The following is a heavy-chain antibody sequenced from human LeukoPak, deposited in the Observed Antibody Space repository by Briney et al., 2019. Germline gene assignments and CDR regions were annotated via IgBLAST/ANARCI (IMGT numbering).Heavy chain of an antibody. D-gene: IGHD3-22*01. Sequence: ASVKVSCKASGYTFTSYGISWVRQAPGQGREWMGWISAYNGNTNYAQKPQGRVNMTTETSTSTAYMELRSLRSDDTAVYYCARAVDYYDSSGYYRVCDYWGQGTLVTVSS. V-gene: IGHV1-18*01. CDR1: GYTFTSYG. CDR3: ARAVDYYDSSGYYRVCDY. CDR2: ISAYNGNT. J-gene: IGHJ4*02.